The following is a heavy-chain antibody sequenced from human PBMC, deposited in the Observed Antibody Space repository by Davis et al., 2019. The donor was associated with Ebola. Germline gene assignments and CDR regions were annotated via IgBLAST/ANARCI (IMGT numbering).Heavy chain of an antibody. Sequence: AASVKVSCKASGGTFSSYAISWVRQAPGQGLEWMGGIIPIFGTANYAQKFQGRVTMTRDTSTSTVYMELSSLRSEDTAVYYCARDSSLATTSWFDPWGQGTLVTVSS. J-gene: IGHJ5*02. CDR1: GGTFSSYA. V-gene: IGHV1-69*05. CDR3: ARDSSLATTSWFDP. CDR2: IIPIFGTA. D-gene: IGHD4-11*01.